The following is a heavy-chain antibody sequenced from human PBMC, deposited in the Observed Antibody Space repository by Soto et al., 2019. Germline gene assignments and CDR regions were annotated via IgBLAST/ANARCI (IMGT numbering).Heavy chain of an antibody. CDR3: ARAPPYTSSWFNWYFEL. Sequence: QPGGSLRLSCAASGFTFSSYDMHWVRQATGKGLEWVTGLGTAGATNYAGSVKGRFTISRENAKNSLYLQMNSLRAGDTAVYYCARAPPYTSSWFNWYFELWGRGTLVTASS. D-gene: IGHD6-13*01. CDR2: LGTAGAT. CDR1: GFTFSSYD. J-gene: IGHJ2*01. V-gene: IGHV3-13*01.